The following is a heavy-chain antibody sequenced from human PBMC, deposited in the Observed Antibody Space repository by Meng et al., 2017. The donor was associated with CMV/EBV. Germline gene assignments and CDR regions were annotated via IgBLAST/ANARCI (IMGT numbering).Heavy chain of an antibody. D-gene: IGHD6-6*01. CDR3: AKGDSSLRGMDV. CDR2: IWYDGSNK. J-gene: IGHJ6*02. V-gene: IGHV3-33*06. Sequence: GGSLRLSCAASGFTFSSYGMHWVRQAPGKGLEWVAVIWYDGSNKYYADSVKGRFTISRDNSKNTLYLQMNSLRAEDTAVYYCAKGDSSLRGMDVWGQGTTVTVSS. CDR1: GFTFSSYG.